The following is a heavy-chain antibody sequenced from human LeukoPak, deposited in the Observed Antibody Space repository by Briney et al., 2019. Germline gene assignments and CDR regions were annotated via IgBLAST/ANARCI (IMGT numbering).Heavy chain of an antibody. D-gene: IGHD5-12*01. CDR3: AKGTRGGYGGYYFDY. CDR2: ISWNSGSI. Sequence: PGRSLRLSCAASGFTFDDYAMHWVRQAPGKGLEWVSGISWNSGSIGYADSVKGRFTISRDNAKNSLYLQMNSLRAEDTALYYCAKGTRGGYGGYYFDYWGQGTLVTVSS. V-gene: IGHV3-9*01. J-gene: IGHJ4*02. CDR1: GFTFDDYA.